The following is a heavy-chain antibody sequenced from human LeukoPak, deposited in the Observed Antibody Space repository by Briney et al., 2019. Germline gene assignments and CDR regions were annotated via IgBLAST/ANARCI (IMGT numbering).Heavy chain of an antibody. V-gene: IGHV1-69*13. CDR2: IIPIFGTA. J-gene: IGHJ4*02. CDR1: GGTFSSYA. Sequence: ASVKVSCKASGGTFSSYAISWVRQAPEQGLEWMGGIIPIFGTANYAQKFQGRVTITADESTSTAYMELNSLRSEDTAVYYCARDSSSSSYNDYWGQGTLVTVSS. CDR3: ARDSSSSSYNDY. D-gene: IGHD6-6*01.